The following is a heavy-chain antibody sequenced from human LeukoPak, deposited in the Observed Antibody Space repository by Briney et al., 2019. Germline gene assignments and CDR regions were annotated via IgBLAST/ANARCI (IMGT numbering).Heavy chain of an antibody. CDR1: GFTFSTSW. CDR2: INQGGSEK. V-gene: IGHV3-7*01. J-gene: IGHJ5*02. Sequence: GGSLRLSCAASGFTFSTSWMDWVRQAPGRGLEWVANINQGGSEKYYVDSVKGRFTVSRDNAKKSLYLQMNSLRAEDTAMYYCTRELGPPWGQGTLVTVSS. CDR3: TRELGPP.